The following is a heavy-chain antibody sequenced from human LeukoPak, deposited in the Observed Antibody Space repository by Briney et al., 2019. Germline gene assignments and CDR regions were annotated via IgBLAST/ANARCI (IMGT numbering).Heavy chain of an antibody. J-gene: IGHJ4*02. CDR3: ARLGYRLGIYYIDDY. Sequence: SETLSLTCTVSGGSISGYFWSCIRQPPGKALEWIGYIYHSGSTKYNPSLQSRVTISVDTTKNQFSLQLTSMTAADTAVYYCARLGYRLGIYYIDDYWGQGTLVTVSS. CDR1: GGSISGYF. D-gene: IGHD3-10*01. CDR2: IYHSGST. V-gene: IGHV4-59*08.